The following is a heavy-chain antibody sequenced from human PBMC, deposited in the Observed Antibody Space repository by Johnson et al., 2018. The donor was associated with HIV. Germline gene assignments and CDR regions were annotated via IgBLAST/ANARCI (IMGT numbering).Heavy chain of an antibody. V-gene: IGHV3-74*02. CDR1: GFTFSPYW. Sequence: VQLVESGGGVVQPGRSLRLSCAASGFTFSPYWMHWVRQAPGQGLVWVSRIISDVSSAIYTDSVTGRFTISRDNTKNTLYLQMNSLRAEDTAVYYCTTGAFHAFDIWGQGTMVTVSS. CDR2: IISDVSSA. D-gene: IGHD2/OR15-2a*01. J-gene: IGHJ3*02. CDR3: TTGAFHAFDI.